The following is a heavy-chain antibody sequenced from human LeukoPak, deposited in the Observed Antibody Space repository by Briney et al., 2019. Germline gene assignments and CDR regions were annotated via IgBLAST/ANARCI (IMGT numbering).Heavy chain of an antibody. CDR2: ISYDGSNK. Sequence: GGSLRLSCAASGFTFSSYAMHWVRQAPGKGLEWVAVISYDGSNKYYADSVKGRFTISRYNSKNTLYLQMDSLRAEDTAVYYCARDGPALVVVAATIDYWGQGTLVTVSS. CDR1: GFTFSSYA. CDR3: ARDGPALVVVAATIDY. V-gene: IGHV3-30-3*01. J-gene: IGHJ4*02. D-gene: IGHD2-15*01.